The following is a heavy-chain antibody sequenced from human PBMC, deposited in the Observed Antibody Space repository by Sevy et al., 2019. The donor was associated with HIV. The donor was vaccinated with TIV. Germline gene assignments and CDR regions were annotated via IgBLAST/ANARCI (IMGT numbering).Heavy chain of an antibody. J-gene: IGHJ4*02. D-gene: IGHD6-13*01. V-gene: IGHV4-31*03. CDR2: IHYSGST. CDR1: GSSINSGGYY. Sequence: SETLSLTCTVSGSSINSGGYYWNWIRHHPGKGLEWIGYIHYSGSTYYNTSLKSRITISLDTSKNQFSLKVTSVTAAETAVYYCAGETGPGTIHWGQGALVTVSS. CDR3: AGETGPGTIH.